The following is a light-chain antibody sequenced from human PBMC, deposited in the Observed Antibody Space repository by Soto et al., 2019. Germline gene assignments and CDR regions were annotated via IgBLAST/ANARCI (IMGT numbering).Light chain of an antibody. Sequence: EIVLTQSPGTLSLSPADRATLSCRASQSVTSNYLAWYQQKPGQAPRLLIYGASSRATAIPDRFSGSGSGTDFTLTISRLEPEDCAVYYCQHYHRSPLSWTFGQGTKVEIK. CDR2: GAS. V-gene: IGKV3-20*01. J-gene: IGKJ1*01. CDR1: QSVTSNY. CDR3: QHYHRSPLSWT.